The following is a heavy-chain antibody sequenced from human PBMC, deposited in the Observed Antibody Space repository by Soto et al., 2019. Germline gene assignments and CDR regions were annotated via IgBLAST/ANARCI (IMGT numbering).Heavy chain of an antibody. CDR3: ARVLRRGDSSGWDGQSQGGMDV. V-gene: IGHV3-21*01. D-gene: IGHD6-19*01. J-gene: IGHJ6*02. CDR2: ISSSSSYI. CDR1: GFTFSSYS. Sequence: EVQLVESGGGLVKPGGYLRLSCAASGFTFSSYSMNWVRQAPGKGLEWVSSISSSSSYIYYADSVKGRFTISRDNAKNSLYLQMNSLRAEDTAVYYCARVLRRGDSSGWDGQSQGGMDVWGQGTTVTVSS.